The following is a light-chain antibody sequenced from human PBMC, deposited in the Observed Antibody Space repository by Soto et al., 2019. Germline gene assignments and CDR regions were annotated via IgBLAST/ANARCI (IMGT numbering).Light chain of an antibody. CDR1: SRDISRYNS. V-gene: IGLV2-14*01. CDR2: EVS. CDR3: SSYTRSSKLYV. Sequence: QSVLTQPASLSGAPGQSITISSAGTSRDISRYNSVSCYQQPAGNASIVMIYEVSNRPSGVSNRFSGSKSGNAAFLTIPGLQAEDEADYYCSSYTRSSKLYVFGSGTKVTVL. J-gene: IGLJ1*01.